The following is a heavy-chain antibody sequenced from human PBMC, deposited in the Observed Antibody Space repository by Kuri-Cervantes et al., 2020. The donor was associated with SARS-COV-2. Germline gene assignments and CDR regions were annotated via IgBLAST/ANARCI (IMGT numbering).Heavy chain of an antibody. CDR2: INPNSGGT. J-gene: IGHJ6*02. V-gene: IGHV1-2*04. CDR1: GYTFTGYY. D-gene: IGHD3-3*01. CDR3: ARAGLGLRFLEWSAANYYYYYGMDV. Sequence: ASVKVSCKASGYTFTGYYMHWVRQAPGQGLEWMGWINPNSGGTNYAQKFQGWVTMTRDTSTSTAYMELSRLRSDDTAVYYCARAGLGLRFLEWSAANYYYYYGMDVWGQGTRVTVSS.